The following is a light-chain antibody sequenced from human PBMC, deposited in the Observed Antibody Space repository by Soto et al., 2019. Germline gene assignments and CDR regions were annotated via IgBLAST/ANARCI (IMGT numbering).Light chain of an antibody. CDR1: QSISDT. CDR2: GAS. J-gene: IGKJ1*01. CDR3: QQYDNWPQT. V-gene: IGKV3-15*01. Sequence: EIVLTQSPGTLSLSPWERATLSCRASQSISDTLAWYQQKPGQAPRLLIYGASTRATGIPARFSGRGSGTEFTLTISSLQSVDFAVYYCQQYDNWPQTFGQGTKVDIK.